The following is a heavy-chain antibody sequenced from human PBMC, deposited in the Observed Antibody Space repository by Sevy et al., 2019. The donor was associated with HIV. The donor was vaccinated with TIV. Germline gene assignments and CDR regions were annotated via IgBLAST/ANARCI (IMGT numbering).Heavy chain of an antibody. D-gene: IGHD6-19*01. J-gene: IGHJ4*02. Sequence: GGSLRLSCAASGFTVINQYMSWVRQAPGKGLECVSTLYGNDNTDYADSVKGRFTISRDNSKNTLSLQMNSLRAEDTAVYYSTTERHNGFQWWGRGTLVTVSS. V-gene: IGHV3-53*01. CDR1: GFTVINQY. CDR3: TTERHNGFQW. CDR2: LYGNDNT.